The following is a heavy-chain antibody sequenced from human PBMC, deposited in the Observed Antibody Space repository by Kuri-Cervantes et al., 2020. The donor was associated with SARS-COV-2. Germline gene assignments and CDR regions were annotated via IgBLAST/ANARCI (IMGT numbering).Heavy chain of an antibody. Sequence: ASVKVSCKASGYTFSSYGISWVRQAPGQGLEWMGWVNPNSGGTNYAQKFQGRVTMTRDTSISTAYMELSRLRSDDTAVYYCARAKAVAGAHYYYGMDVWGQGTTVTVSS. CDR3: ARAKAVAGAHYYYGMDV. CDR1: GYTFSSYG. D-gene: IGHD6-19*01. V-gene: IGHV1-2*02. CDR2: VNPNSGGT. J-gene: IGHJ6*02.